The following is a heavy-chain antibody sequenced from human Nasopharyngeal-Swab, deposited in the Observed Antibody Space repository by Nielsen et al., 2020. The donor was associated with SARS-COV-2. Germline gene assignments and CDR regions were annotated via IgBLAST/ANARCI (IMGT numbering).Heavy chain of an antibody. V-gene: IGHV1-2*02. D-gene: IGHD3-22*01. Sequence: ASVKVSCKASGDPFIGYYLHWVRQAPAQGLEWMGWINPHSGETNFPQKFQGRVTVTRDTTINTASMELSRLRSDDTAVYYCARGLSFYTDTSAYFNFDSWGQGTLVTVSS. CDR3: ARGLSFYTDTSAYFNFDS. CDR1: GDPFIGYY. CDR2: INPHSGET. J-gene: IGHJ4*02.